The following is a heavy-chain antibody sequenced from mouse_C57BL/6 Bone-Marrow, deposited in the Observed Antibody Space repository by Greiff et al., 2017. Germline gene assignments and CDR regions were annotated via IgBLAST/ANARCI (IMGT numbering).Heavy chain of an antibody. Sequence: QVQLQHPGAELVKPGASVKMSCKASGYTFTSYWLTWVKQRHGQGLEWIGDIYPGSGSTNYNEKFKSKATLTVDTSSSTAYMQLSSLTSEDSAVYFCARRNYYGSSAFAYWGQGTLVTVSA. V-gene: IGHV1-55*01. J-gene: IGHJ3*01. CDR2: IYPGSGST. CDR1: GYTFTSYW. CDR3: ARRNYYGSSAFAY. D-gene: IGHD1-1*01.